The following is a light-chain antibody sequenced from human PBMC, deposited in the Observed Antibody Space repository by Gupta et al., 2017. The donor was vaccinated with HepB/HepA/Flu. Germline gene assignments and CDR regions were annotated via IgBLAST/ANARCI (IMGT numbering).Light chain of an antibody. CDR2: DAS. V-gene: IGKV3-11*01. CDR1: QSVGNY. Sequence: IGLTQAPATLSVSPGESATLSCRDSQSVGNYLACYQHQPGQAPRLLIYDASNRATGIPARFTGTGTWTAFTLTISTRVTPDAAVSYCHQRNNWPLPFGHGTKVDIK. CDR3: HQRNNWPLP. J-gene: IGKJ3*01.